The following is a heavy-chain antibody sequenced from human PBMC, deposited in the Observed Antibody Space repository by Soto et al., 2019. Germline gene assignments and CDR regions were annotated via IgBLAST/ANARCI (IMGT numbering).Heavy chain of an antibody. J-gene: IGHJ6*02. Sequence: PSETLPLSCTVSGGSISSGACYWSWIPKHPGKGLELIWYIYYSGSTYYNPSLKSLVTISVDTSKNQFSLKLSSGAAADTAVYYCARDQAPSGPYYYYGMDVWGQGTTVTVSS. CDR2: IYYSGST. CDR1: GGSISSGACY. V-gene: IGHV4-31*01. D-gene: IGHD7-27*01. CDR3: ARDQAPSGPYYYYGMDV.